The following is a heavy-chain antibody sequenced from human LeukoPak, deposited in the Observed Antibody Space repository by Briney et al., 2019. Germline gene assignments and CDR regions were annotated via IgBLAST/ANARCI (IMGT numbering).Heavy chain of an antibody. CDR1: GGTFSSYA. CDR3: ARPLYSSSWYESPGFDY. V-gene: IGHV1-18*01. CDR2: ISAYNGNT. Sequence: ASVKVSCKASGGTFSSYAISWVRQAPGQGLEWMGWISAYNGNTNYAQKLQGRVTMTTDTSTSTAYMELRSLRSDDTAVYYCARPLYSSSWYESPGFDYWGQGTLVTVSS. J-gene: IGHJ4*02. D-gene: IGHD6-13*01.